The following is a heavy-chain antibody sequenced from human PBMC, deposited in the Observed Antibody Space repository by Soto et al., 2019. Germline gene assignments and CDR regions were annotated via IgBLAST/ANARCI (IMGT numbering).Heavy chain of an antibody. CDR2: IYWDDEK. CDR1: GFSLSNSGVG. D-gene: IGHD3-3*01. CDR3: AHRVLRTVFGLVTTTAIYFDF. J-gene: IGHJ4*02. Sequence: SGPTLLNPTETLTMTCTFSGFSLSNSGVGVGWIRQSPGKAPEWLALIYWDDEKRYSASLKSRLTISKDTSKNQVVLTMANLDPADTATYHCAHRVLRTVFGLVTTTAIYFDFWGQGTPVTVSS. V-gene: IGHV2-5*02.